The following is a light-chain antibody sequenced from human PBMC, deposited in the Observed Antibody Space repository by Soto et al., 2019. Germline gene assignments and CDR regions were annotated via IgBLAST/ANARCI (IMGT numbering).Light chain of an antibody. CDR2: DAS. CDR3: QQRTNWPPLT. CDR1: QSVNSY. J-gene: IGKJ4*01. Sequence: EIVLTQSPATLSLSPGERATLSCRASQSVNSYLAWYQQKPGQTPRLLIYDASNRAAGIPDRFSGSGSGTDFTLTISSLDPEDSAVYYCQQRTNWPPLTFGGGTKVEIK. V-gene: IGKV3-11*01.